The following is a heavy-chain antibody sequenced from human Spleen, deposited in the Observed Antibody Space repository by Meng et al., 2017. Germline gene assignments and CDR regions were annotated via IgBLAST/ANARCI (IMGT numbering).Heavy chain of an antibody. CDR2: ISGSGGST. CDR3: TKGRSSGWNAFDI. Sequence: GGSLRLSCAASGFTFSSYAMSWVRQAPGKGLEWVSAISGSGGSTYYADSVKGRFTISRDNPKNTMYLQMNSLRAEDTAVYYCTKGRSSGWNAFDIWGQGKMVTVSS. J-gene: IGHJ3*02. V-gene: IGHV3-23*01. CDR1: GFTFSSYA. D-gene: IGHD6-19*01.